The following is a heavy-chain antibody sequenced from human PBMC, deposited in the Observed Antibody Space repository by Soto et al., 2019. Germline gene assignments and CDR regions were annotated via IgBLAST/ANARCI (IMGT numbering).Heavy chain of an antibody. CDR2: INAGNGNT. V-gene: IGHV1-3*01. CDR1: GYTFTSYA. CDR3: ARAPYYYDSSGYYPLDY. J-gene: IGHJ4*02. D-gene: IGHD3-22*01. Sequence: ASVKVSCKASGYTFTSYAMHWVRQAPGQRLEWMGWINAGNGNTKYSQKFQGRVTITRATSASTAYMQLSSLRSEDTAVYYCARAPYYYDSSGYYPLDYWGQGSLVTVSS.